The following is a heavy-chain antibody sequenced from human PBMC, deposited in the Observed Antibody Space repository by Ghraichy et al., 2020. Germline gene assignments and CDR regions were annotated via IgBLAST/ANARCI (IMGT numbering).Heavy chain of an antibody. CDR3: AKARLRANDFDN. Sequence: GGSLRLSCAASGFTFNSCGMDWVRQAPGKGPEWVSAISQNSDIIYYGDSVKGRFTISRDNSKNTLYLQMDSLRAEDTALYYCAKARLRANDFDNWGLGTLVTVSS. D-gene: IGHD1-1*01. CDR2: ISQNSDII. CDR1: GFTFNSCG. J-gene: IGHJ4*02. V-gene: IGHV3-23*01.